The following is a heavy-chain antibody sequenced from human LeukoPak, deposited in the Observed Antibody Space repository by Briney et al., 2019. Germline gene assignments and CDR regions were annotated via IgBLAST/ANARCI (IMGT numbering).Heavy chain of an antibody. Sequence: GRSLRLSCAASGFTFSSYAMHWVRQAPGKGLEWVSSISSSSSYIYYADSVKGRFTISRDNAKNSLYLQMNSLRAEDTAVYYCASTYSSSSSAFDIWGQGTMVTVSS. V-gene: IGHV3-21*01. J-gene: IGHJ3*02. CDR1: GFTFSSYA. CDR3: ASTYSSSSSAFDI. CDR2: ISSSSSYI. D-gene: IGHD6-6*01.